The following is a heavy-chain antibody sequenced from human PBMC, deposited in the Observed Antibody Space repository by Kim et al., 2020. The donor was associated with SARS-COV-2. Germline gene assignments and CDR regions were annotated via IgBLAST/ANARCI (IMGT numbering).Heavy chain of an antibody. V-gene: IGHV4-30-4*01. CDR1: GGSISSGDYS. CDR2: IYYSGTT. CDR3: VRSAYYYDCRGYLVGPGDSHY. D-gene: IGHD3-22*01. J-gene: IGHJ4*02. Sequence: SETLSLTCTVSGGSISSGDYSWSWIRQPPGKGLEWIGYIYYSGTTYYNPSLKSRVSISVDTSKNQFSLKLSSVTAADTAVYYCVRSAYYYDCRGYLVGPGDSHYWGQGTLV.